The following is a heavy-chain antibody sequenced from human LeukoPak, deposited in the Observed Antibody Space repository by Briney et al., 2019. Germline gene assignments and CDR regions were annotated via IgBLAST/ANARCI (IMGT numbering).Heavy chain of an antibody. D-gene: IGHD2-15*01. J-gene: IGHJ5*02. CDR2: ISASRSVT. V-gene: IGHV3-21*06. CDR3: ARDPDAYCSGGSCYSGWFDP. Sequence: GGSLRLSCAASGFSFLSYTMNWVRQAPGKGLEWVSSISASRSVTHCADSVKGRFTISRDNAKNSLYLQMNSLRAEDTAVYYCARDPDAYCSGGSCYSGWFDPWGQGTLVTVSS. CDR1: GFSFLSYT.